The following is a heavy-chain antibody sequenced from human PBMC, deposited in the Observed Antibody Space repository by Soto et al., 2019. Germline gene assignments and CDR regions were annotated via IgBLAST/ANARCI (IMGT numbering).Heavy chain of an antibody. D-gene: IGHD4-17*01. V-gene: IGHV4-31*03. CDR3: ARKATVTTCFDY. CDR2: IYYSGST. Sequence: QVQLQESGPGLVKPSQTLSLTCTVSGGSISSGGYSWSWIRQHPGKGLEWIGYIYYSGSTYYNPYLKSRVTISVDTSKNQSSMKLSSVTAADTAVYYGARKATVTTCFDYWGQGTLVTVSS. CDR1: GGSISSGGYS. J-gene: IGHJ4*02.